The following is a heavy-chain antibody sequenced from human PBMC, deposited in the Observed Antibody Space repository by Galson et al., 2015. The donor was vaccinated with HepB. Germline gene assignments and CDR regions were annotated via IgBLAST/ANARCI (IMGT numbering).Heavy chain of an antibody. V-gene: IGHV4-39*01. J-gene: IGHJ5*02. CDR3: ARHAGWNYPLGWFDP. Sequence: ETLSLTCTVSGGSISSSSYYWGWIRQPPGKGLEWIGSIYYSGSTNYNPSLKSRVTISVDTSKNQFSLKLSSVTAADTAVYYCARHAGWNYPLGWFDPWGQGTLVTVSS. CDR2: IYYSGST. D-gene: IGHD1-7*01. CDR1: GGSISSSSYY.